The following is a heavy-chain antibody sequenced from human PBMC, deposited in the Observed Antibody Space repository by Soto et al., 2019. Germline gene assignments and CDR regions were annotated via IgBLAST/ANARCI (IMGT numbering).Heavy chain of an antibody. J-gene: IGHJ5*02. CDR3: ARWHHDSSSLGWFDP. CDR2: IYSGDSDT. V-gene: IGHV5-51*01. Sequence: PGESLKISCKGSGYSFTNYWIGWVRQMPGKGLEWMGIIYSGDSDTRYSPSFQGQVTISADKSISTAYLQWSSLKASDTAMYYCARWHHDSSSLGWFDPWGQGTLVTVSS. D-gene: IGHD6-13*01. CDR1: GYSFTNYW.